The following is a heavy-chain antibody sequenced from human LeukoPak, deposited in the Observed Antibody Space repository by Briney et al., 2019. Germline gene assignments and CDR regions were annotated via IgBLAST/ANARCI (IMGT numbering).Heavy chain of an antibody. CDR3: ARDQTKLETGPHFAS. V-gene: IGHV3-74*01. D-gene: IGHD3-3*01. CDR1: GFTFTSNW. Sequence: GESLKISCAASGFTFTSNWMHWVRQVPGKGPVWVSRINVDGRTTTYADSVKGRFTISRDNAKNTLYLQMNSLRVEDTAVYYCARDQTKLETGPHFASWGQGTLVTVSS. CDR2: INVDGRTT. J-gene: IGHJ4*02.